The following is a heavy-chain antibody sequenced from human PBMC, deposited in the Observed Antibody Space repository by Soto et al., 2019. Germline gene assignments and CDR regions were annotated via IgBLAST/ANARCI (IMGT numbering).Heavy chain of an antibody. J-gene: IGHJ4*02. D-gene: IGHD5-12*01. CDR3: ARERDGYNFANPHEFDY. Sequence: QVQLVQSGAEVKKPGSSVKVSCKASGGTFSSYAISWVRQAPGQGLDWMGGIIPIFGTANYAQKFQGRVTITADESTSTAYMELSSLRSEDTAVYYCARERDGYNFANPHEFDYWGQGTLVTVSS. V-gene: IGHV1-69*01. CDR1: GGTFSSYA. CDR2: IIPIFGTA.